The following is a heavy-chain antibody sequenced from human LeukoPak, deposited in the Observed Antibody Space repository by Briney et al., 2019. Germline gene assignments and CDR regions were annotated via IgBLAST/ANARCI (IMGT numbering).Heavy chain of an antibody. Sequence: GGSLRLSCAASGFSFSSYAMHWVRQAPGKGLEWVAVISYDGNNKCYADSVKGRFTISRDNSKNTLYLQMNSLRAEDTAVYYCARDRYYYDSSGYYDYWGQGTLVTVSS. J-gene: IGHJ4*02. CDR1: GFSFSSYA. V-gene: IGHV3-30*04. CDR2: ISYDGNNK. D-gene: IGHD3-22*01. CDR3: ARDRYYYDSSGYYDY.